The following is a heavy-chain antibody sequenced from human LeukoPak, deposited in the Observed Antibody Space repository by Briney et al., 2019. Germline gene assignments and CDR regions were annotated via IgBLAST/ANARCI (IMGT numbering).Heavy chain of an antibody. V-gene: IGHV3-30*18. J-gene: IGHJ6*02. D-gene: IGHD1-26*01. CDR1: GFTISNYG. Sequence: PGGSLRLSCAASGFTISNYGMHWVRQAPGKGLEWVALRSYDGSKKYYAGSVKGRFTISRDNSKNTLYLEMNSLRAEDTAVYYCAKESASYYGGRGYYYYGTDAWGQGTTVTVSS. CDR3: AKESASYYGGRGYYYYGTDA. CDR2: RSYDGSKK.